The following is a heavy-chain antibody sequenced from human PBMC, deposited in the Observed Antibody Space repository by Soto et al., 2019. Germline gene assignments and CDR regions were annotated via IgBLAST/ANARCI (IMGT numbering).Heavy chain of an antibody. J-gene: IGHJ6*02. V-gene: IGHV1-2*02. CDR1: GYTFTGYY. CDR3: ARERCHVISDGMDV. CDR2: INPETGGK. D-gene: IGHD2-15*01. Sequence: QVQLVQSGADVKTPGASVRVSCKASGYTFTGYYVHWVREAPGQGLGWMGWINPETGGKSYAQKFQGRVTLSRDTSINTAYLELSRLRFDDAAVYFCARERCHVISDGMDVWGQGPTVTVAS.